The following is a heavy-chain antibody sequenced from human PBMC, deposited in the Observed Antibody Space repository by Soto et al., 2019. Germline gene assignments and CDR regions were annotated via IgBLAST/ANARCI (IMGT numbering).Heavy chain of an antibody. CDR2: IYYSGST. CDR3: ASFPYYDYIWGSYRPFDY. D-gene: IGHD3-16*02. V-gene: IGHV4-39*01. Sequence: LLLTCTVSGGSISSTNYDWGWIRQPPGRGLEWIGSIYYSGSTYYNPSLKSRVTISVDTSKNQFSLKLISVTAADTAVYYCASFPYYDYIWGSYRPFDYWGQGTLVTVSS. CDR1: GGSISSTNYD. J-gene: IGHJ4*02.